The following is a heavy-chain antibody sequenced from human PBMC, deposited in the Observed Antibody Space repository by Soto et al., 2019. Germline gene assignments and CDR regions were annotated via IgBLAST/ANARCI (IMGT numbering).Heavy chain of an antibody. D-gene: IGHD2-8*02. V-gene: IGHV1-18*01. Sequence: QVQLVKSGAEVKKPGASVKVSCQASGYTFTSYGISWVRQAPGQGLEWMGGISAYNGNTNYEQKLQGRVTMTTDTSTSTDYLKLRSLRSDDTAVYYWARDRVPVVYGSFDYWGQGTLVTVSS. J-gene: IGHJ4*02. CDR2: ISAYNGNT. CDR3: ARDRVPVVYGSFDY. CDR1: GYTFTSYG.